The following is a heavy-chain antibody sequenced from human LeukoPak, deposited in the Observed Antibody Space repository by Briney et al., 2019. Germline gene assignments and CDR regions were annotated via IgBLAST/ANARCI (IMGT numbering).Heavy chain of an antibody. Sequence: SETLSLTCTVSGGSVSSGNYYWSWIRQPPGKGLDWIGYIYYSGSTNYNPSLKSRVTISVDTSKNQFSLRLSSVTAADTAVYYCARGPPYIVVVTAIGFFDYWGQGTLVTVSS. V-gene: IGHV4-61*01. J-gene: IGHJ4*02. CDR3: ARGPPYIVVVTAIGFFDY. CDR2: IYYSGST. D-gene: IGHD2-21*02. CDR1: GGSVSSGNYY.